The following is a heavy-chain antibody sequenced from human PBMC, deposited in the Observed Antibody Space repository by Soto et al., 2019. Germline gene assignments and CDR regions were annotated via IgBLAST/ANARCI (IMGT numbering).Heavy chain of an antibody. D-gene: IGHD1-26*01. Sequence: QVQLQESGPGLVKPSGTLSLTCSVSGDSISSDNWWSWVRQPPGKGLEWIGEIYESGDTNYNPSLKSRVTISVDKSKNQFSLRLNSVTAADTAVYYCGRGRERELLGNWGQGTLVIVSS. J-gene: IGHJ4*02. CDR1: GDSISSDNW. CDR3: GRGRERELLGN. CDR2: IYESGDT. V-gene: IGHV4-4*02.